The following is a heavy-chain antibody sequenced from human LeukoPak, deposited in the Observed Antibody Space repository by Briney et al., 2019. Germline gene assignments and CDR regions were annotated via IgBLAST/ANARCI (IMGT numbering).Heavy chain of an antibody. D-gene: IGHD3-10*01. CDR3: ARDRHGSGSYNGY. Sequence: ASVRVSCKASGYTFTGYYMHWVRQAPGQGLEWMGWINPNSGGTNYAQKLQGRVTMTRDTSISTAYMELSRLRSDDTDVYYCARDRHGSGSYNGYWGQGALVTVSS. CDR2: INPNSGGT. CDR1: GYTFTGYY. J-gene: IGHJ4*02. V-gene: IGHV1-2*02.